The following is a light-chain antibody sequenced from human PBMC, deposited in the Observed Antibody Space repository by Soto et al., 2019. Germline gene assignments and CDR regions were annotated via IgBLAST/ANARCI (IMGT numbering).Light chain of an antibody. J-gene: IGKJ2*01. Sequence: IQMTQSPSTLSASLGDRVTITCRASQSITGRLAWYQQKPGRPPKLLIYDVSFLVSGAPSRFSGSGSGTDFTLTISSLRPDDFATYYCQQYKVYPYTFGQGSRLDIQ. CDR2: DVS. V-gene: IGKV1-5*01. CDR3: QQYKVYPYT. CDR1: QSITGR.